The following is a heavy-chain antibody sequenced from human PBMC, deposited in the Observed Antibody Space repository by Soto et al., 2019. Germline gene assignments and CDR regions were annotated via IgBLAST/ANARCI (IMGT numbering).Heavy chain of an antibody. CDR1: GGSIRSYY. CDR3: ARGRIVVVPAAIKNWFDP. J-gene: IGHJ5*02. V-gene: IGHV4-34*01. CDR2: INHSGST. D-gene: IGHD2-2*01. Sequence: AETLSLTCTVSGGSIRSYYWSWIRQPPGKGLEWIGEINHSGSTNYNPSLKSRVTISVDTSKNQFSLKLSSVTAADTAVYYCARGRIVVVPAAIKNWFDPWGQGTLVTVSS.